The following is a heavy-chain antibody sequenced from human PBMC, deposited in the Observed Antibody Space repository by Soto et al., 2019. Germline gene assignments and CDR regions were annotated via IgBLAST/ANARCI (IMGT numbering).Heavy chain of an antibody. CDR2: ISAYNGNT. V-gene: IGHV1-18*01. CDR3: ARDRGSSGYYYYYYGMDV. J-gene: IGHJ6*02. Sequence: ASVKVSCKASGYTFTSYGISWVRQAPGQGLEWMGWISAYNGNTNYAQKFQGRVTMTTDTSTSTAYMELRSLRSDDTAVYYCARDRGSSGYYYYYYGMDVWGQGTTVTVSS. CDR1: GYTFTSYG. D-gene: IGHD3-22*01.